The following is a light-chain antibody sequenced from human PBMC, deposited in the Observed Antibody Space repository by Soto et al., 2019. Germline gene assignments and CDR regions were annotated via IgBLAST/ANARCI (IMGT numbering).Light chain of an antibody. J-gene: IGLJ3*02. V-gene: IGLV2-23*01. CDR3: CTYAGSSTWV. CDR2: EDN. CDR1: SSDVGNYNL. Sequence: QSALTQPASVSGSPGQSITISCTGTSSDVGNYNLVSWYQQHPVKAPKLIIYEDNKRPSRVSNRFSGSKSGNMASLTISGLQAEDDADYYCCTYAGSSTWVFGGGTKLTVL.